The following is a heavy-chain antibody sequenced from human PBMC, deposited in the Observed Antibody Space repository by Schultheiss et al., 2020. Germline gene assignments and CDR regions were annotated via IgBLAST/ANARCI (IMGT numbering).Heavy chain of an antibody. V-gene: IGHV1-69*06. CDR2: IIPIFGTA. Sequence: SVKVSCKASGGTFSSYAISWVRQAPGQGLEWMGGIIPIFGTANYAQKFQGRVTITADKSTSTAYMELSSLRSEDTAVYYCATDPKATMVQGVISGAFDIWGQGTMVTVSS. CDR1: GGTFSSYA. CDR3: ATDPKATMVQGVISGAFDI. J-gene: IGHJ3*02. D-gene: IGHD3-10*01.